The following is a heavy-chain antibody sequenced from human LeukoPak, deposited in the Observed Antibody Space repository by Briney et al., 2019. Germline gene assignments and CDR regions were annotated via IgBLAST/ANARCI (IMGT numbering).Heavy chain of an antibody. CDR2: MNSNGGNP. CDR3: VKGRGYYYYYGMDV. J-gene: IGHJ6*04. CDR1: GFTFSPYA. V-gene: IGHV3-64D*06. Sequence: PGGSLRLSCSASGFTFSPYAMNWVRQAPGKGLEYVSAMNSNGGNPYYADSVQGRFTISRDDSKNTLYLQMSSLRAEDTAVYYCVKGRGYYYYYGMDVWGRGTMVIVSS.